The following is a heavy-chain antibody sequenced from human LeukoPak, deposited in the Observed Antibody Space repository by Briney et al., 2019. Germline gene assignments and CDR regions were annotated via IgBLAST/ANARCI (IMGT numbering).Heavy chain of an antibody. CDR1: GYTFTGYY. J-gene: IGHJ4*02. V-gene: IGHV1-2*02. D-gene: IGHD6-13*01. CDR3: ARGFLRGASEGIAAAGKD. Sequence: ASVKVSCKASGYTFTGYYMHWVRQAPGQGLEWMGWINPNSGGTNYAQKFQGRVTMTRDTSISTAYMELSRLRSDDTAVYYCARGFLRGASEGIAAAGKDWGQGTLVTVSS. CDR2: INPNSGGT.